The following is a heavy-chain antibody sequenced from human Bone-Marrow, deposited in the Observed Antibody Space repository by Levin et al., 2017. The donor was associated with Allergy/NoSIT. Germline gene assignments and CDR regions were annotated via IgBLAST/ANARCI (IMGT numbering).Heavy chain of an antibody. CDR1: GYPFTSYT. D-gene: IGHD3-22*01. CDR3: ARDDSDSSGYYLGNY. Sequence: GGSLRLSCKASGYPFTSYTINWVRQAPGQGLEWMGWIVTNTGRPTYAQGFTGRFVFSLDTSVSTAYLQISTLKAADTAFYYCARDDSDSSGYYLGNYWGQGTLVTVSS. J-gene: IGHJ4*02. CDR2: IVTNTGRP. V-gene: IGHV7-4-1*02.